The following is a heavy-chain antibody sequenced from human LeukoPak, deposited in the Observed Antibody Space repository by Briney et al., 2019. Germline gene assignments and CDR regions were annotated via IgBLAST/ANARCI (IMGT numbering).Heavy chain of an antibody. CDR1: GGSISSYY. D-gene: IGHD2-8*01. Sequence: SETLSLTCTVSGGSISSYYWSWIRQPPGKGLEWIGYISYGGITNYNPSLKSRVTISIDTSKNQFSLKLSSVTAADTAVYYCARDLVQYCTNGVCYQGGDAFDIWGQGTMVTVSS. V-gene: IGHV4-59*01. CDR2: ISYGGIT. CDR3: ARDLVQYCTNGVCYQGGDAFDI. J-gene: IGHJ3*02.